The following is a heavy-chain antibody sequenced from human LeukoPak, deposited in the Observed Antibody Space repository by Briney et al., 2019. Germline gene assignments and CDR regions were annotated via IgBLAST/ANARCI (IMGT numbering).Heavy chain of an antibody. J-gene: IGHJ4*02. D-gene: IGHD4-17*01. Sequence: PGGSLRLSCSASRFTFSSYTMNWVRQAPGKGLEWVSSIDASSTYIYYADSVKGRFTISRVNAQNSLYLQMNSLRAEDTAVYYCTRGSYGDYEYWGQGTLVTVSP. CDR2: IDASSTYI. CDR3: TRGSYGDYEY. CDR1: RFTFSSYT. V-gene: IGHV3-21*01.